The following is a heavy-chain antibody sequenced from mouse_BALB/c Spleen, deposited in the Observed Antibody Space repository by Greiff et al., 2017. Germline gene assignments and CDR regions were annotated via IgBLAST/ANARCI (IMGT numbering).Heavy chain of an antibody. D-gene: IGHD2-3*01. Sequence: QVQLQQSGAELVRPGTSVKVSCKASGYAFTNYLIEWVKQRPGQGLEWIGVINPGSGGTNYNEKFKGKATLTADKSSSTAYMQLSSLTSDDSAVYFCARSRGLLIDYWGQGTTLTVSS. J-gene: IGHJ2*01. CDR3: ARSRGLLIDY. V-gene: IGHV1-54*01. CDR2: INPGSGGT. CDR1: GYAFTNYL.